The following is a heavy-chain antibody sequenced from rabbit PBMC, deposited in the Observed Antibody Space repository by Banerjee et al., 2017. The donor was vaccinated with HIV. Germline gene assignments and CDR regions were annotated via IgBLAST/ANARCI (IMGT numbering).Heavy chain of an antibody. V-gene: IGHV1S40*01. J-gene: IGHJ4*01. D-gene: IGHD4-2*01. CDR2: IGADSSSTT. CDR3: ARGYAGVIGWNFDL. Sequence: VRQAPGKGLEWIACIGADSSSTTYYASWVKGRFTISKTSSTTVTLQMTSLTAADTATYFCARGYAGVIGWNFDLWGQGTLVTVS.